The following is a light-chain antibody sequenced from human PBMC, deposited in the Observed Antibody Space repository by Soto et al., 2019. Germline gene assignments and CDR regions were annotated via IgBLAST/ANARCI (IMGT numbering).Light chain of an antibody. CDR3: QQHGSSPGIN. CDR2: GAS. CDR1: QSVSSSY. V-gene: IGKV3-20*01. J-gene: IGKJ5*01. Sequence: EIVLTQSPVTRSLSPGERATLCCRASQSVSSSYLAWYQQKPGQAPRLLIYGASSRATGIPDRFSGSGSGTDFTLTISRLEPEDFAVYYCQQHGSSPGINFGQGTRLEIK.